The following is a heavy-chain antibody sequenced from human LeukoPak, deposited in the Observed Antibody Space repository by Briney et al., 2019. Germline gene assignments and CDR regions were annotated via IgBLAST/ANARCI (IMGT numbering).Heavy chain of an antibody. J-gene: IGHJ6*03. Sequence: ASVKVSCKASGYTFTSHHMHWVRQAPGQGREWMGIINPSGGSTNYAQKFQGRVIMTRDMSTSTVYMELSSLRSEDTAVYYCARFGTVGVVAATHMDVWGKGTTVTVSS. CDR3: ARFGTVGVVAATHMDV. V-gene: IGHV1-46*01. D-gene: IGHD2-15*01. CDR2: INPSGGST. CDR1: GYTFTSHH.